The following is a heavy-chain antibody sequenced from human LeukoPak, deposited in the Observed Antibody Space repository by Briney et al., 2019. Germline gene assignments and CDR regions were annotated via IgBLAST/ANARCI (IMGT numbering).Heavy chain of an antibody. CDR3: ARAPSGFFDL. J-gene: IGHJ2*01. Sequence: SETLSLTCTVSGSSISSYYWSWIRQPPGKGLEWIGYIYYSGSTNYNPSLKSRVTISVDMSKNQFSLKLSSVTAADTAVYYCARAPSGFFDLWGRGTLSLSPQ. CDR2: IYYSGST. CDR1: GSSISSYY. V-gene: IGHV4-59*12.